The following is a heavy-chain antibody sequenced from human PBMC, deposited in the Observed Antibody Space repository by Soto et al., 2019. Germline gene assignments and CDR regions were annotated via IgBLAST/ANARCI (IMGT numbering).Heavy chain of an antibody. CDR1: GGSFSGYY. CDR2: INHSGTT. V-gene: IGHV4-34*01. CDR3: AKIGSDYGDYYFDS. Sequence: TSETLSLTCAVYGGSFSGYYWNWIRQTPGKGLEWIGEINHSGTTNYNPSLKSRATISIDTSKNQFSLKLTSVTAADTAVYYCAKIGSDYGDYYFDSWGQGTLVTVSS. J-gene: IGHJ4*02. D-gene: IGHD4-17*01.